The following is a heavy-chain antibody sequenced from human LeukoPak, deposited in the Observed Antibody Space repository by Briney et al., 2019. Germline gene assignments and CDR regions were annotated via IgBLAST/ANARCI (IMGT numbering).Heavy chain of an antibody. D-gene: IGHD6-13*01. CDR1: GYSFTSYW. CDR2: IYPGDSDT. J-gene: IGHJ6*02. CDR3: ARQPPIIAARVYYYGMDV. Sequence: GESLKISCKGSGYSFTSYWIGWVRQMPGKGLEWMGIIYPGDSDTRYSPSFQGQVTISADKSISTACLQWSSLKASDTAMYYCARQPPIIAARVYYYGMDVWGQGTTVTVSS. V-gene: IGHV5-51*01.